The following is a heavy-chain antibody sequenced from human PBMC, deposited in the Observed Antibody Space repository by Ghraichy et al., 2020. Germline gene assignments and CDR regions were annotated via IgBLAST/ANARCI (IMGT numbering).Heavy chain of an antibody. D-gene: IGHD2-2*02. CDR1: GYTFTGYY. CDR3: ARGEERYCSSTSCYRRNWFDP. CDR2: INPNSGGT. J-gene: IGHJ5*02. V-gene: IGHV1-2*02. Sequence: ASVKVSCKASGYTFTGYYMHWVRQAPGQGLEWMGWINPNSGGTNYAQKFQGRVTMTRDTSISTAYMELSRLRSDDTAVYYCARGEERYCSSTSCYRRNWFDPWGQGTLVTVSS.